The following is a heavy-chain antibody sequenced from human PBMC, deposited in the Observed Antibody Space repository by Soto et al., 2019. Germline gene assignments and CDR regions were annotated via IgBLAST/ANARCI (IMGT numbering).Heavy chain of an antibody. CDR3: ARTRSAWSDFHYYSLDV. J-gene: IGHJ6*02. CDR2: ISYDSTKT. CDR1: GFTFNSYG. V-gene: IGHV3-30*03. D-gene: IGHD1-26*01. Sequence: LRLSCAASGFTFNSYGMHWVRQGPGNGLEWVAFISYDSTKTYYADSVKGRFTISRDNSNSALYVQMNSLTGEDTAVYYCARTRSAWSDFHYYSLDVWGQGTTVTVSS.